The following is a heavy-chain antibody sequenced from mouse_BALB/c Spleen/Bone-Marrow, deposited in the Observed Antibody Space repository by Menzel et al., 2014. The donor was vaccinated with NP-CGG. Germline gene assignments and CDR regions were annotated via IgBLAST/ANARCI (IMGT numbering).Heavy chain of an antibody. V-gene: IGHV1-12*01. CDR3: ASPPDY. Sequence: VQLQQSGAELVKPGASVKMSCKASGYTFTSYNMHWVKQTPGQGLEWIGAIYPGNGDTSYNQKFKGKATLTADKSSSTAYMQLSSLTSEDSAVYYCASPPDYWGQGTTLTVSS. CDR1: GYTFTSYN. CDR2: IYPGNGDT. J-gene: IGHJ2*01.